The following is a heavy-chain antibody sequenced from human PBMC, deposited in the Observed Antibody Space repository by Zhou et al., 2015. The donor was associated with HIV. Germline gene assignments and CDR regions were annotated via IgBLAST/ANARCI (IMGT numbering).Heavy chain of an antibody. CDR2: IIPMFEIE. Sequence: QVQLVQSGTEVKKPGSSVKVSCKASGGTFSGSEISWVRQAPGQGLEWMGKIIPMFEIEDYAQKFRGRLTITADKSTSAAYMELSSLRSEDAAMYFCARSSVNHDNAFDIWGQGTKVIVSS. D-gene: IGHD3-22*01. V-gene: IGHV1-69*09. J-gene: IGHJ3*02. CDR1: GGTFSGSE. CDR3: ARSSVNHDNAFDI.